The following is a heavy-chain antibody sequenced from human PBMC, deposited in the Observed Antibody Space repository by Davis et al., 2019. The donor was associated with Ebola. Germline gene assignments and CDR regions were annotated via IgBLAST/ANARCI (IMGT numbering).Heavy chain of an antibody. D-gene: IGHD3-16*01. Sequence: GESLKISCAASGFTFSDYYMSWIRQAPGKGLEWVSYISSSGSTIYYADSVKGRFTISRDNAKNSLYLQMNSLRAEDTAVYYCARDSARSFKGGKGDFDYWGQGTLVNVSS. V-gene: IGHV3-11*04. CDR2: ISSSGSTI. J-gene: IGHJ4*02. CDR3: ARDSARSFKGGKGDFDY. CDR1: GFTFSDYY.